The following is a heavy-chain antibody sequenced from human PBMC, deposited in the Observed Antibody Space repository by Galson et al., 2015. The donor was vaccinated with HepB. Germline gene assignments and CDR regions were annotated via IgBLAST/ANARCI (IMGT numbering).Heavy chain of an antibody. CDR2: ISAYNGNT. CDR1: GYTFTSYG. D-gene: IGHD3-3*01. Sequence: SVKVSCKASGYTFTSYGISWVRQAPGQGLEWMGWISAYNGNTNYAQKLQGRVTMTTDTSTSTAYMELRSLRSDDTAVYYCARSSFDFWSGYGSYWYFDLWGRGTLVTVSS. J-gene: IGHJ2*01. V-gene: IGHV1-18*01. CDR3: ARSSFDFWSGYGSYWYFDL.